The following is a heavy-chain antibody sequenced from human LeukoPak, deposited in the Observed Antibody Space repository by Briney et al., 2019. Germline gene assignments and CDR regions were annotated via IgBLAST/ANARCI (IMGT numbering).Heavy chain of an antibody. D-gene: IGHD3-10*01. CDR1: GYTFNTYW. J-gene: IGHJ4*02. CDR3: ARVRDYYGPGTYPYFDY. CDR2: SPPLDSST. Sequence: GESLKISCKGSGYTFNTYWIAWVRQLPGKGLELMGISPPLDSSTTYSPSFQGRVGVSVDKSITTAYLHWSSLQASDTAMYYCARVRDYYGPGTYPYFDYWGQGSLVTVSS. V-gene: IGHV5-51*01.